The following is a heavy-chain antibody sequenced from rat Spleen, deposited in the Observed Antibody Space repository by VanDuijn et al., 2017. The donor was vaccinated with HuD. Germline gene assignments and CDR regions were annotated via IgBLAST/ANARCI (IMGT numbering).Heavy chain of an antibody. J-gene: IGHJ4*01. V-gene: IGHV5-27*01. Sequence: EVQLVESDGDLVQPGRSLKLSCVASGFTFSDYYMAWVRQAPKKGLEWVAYINTGGGSTHFRDSVKGRFTISRDNAKSTLYLQMDSLRSEDTATYYCSRVDTYGYVLDAWGQGASVTVSS. CDR3: SRVDTYGYVLDA. CDR2: INTGGGST. D-gene: IGHD2-1*01. CDR1: GFTFSDYY.